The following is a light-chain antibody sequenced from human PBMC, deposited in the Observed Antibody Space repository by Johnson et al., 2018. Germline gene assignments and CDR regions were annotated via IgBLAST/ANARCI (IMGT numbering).Light chain of an antibody. CDR2: ENN. V-gene: IGLV1-51*02. J-gene: IGLJ1*01. CDR3: GTGDSSLSAGNV. CDR1: SSNIGNNY. Sequence: QSVLTQPPSVSAAPGQKVTISCSGSSSNIGNNYVSWYQQLPGTAPKLLIYENNKRPSGIPDRFSGSKSGTSATLGITGLQTGAEADYYCGTGDSSLSAGNVFGTGTNVTVL.